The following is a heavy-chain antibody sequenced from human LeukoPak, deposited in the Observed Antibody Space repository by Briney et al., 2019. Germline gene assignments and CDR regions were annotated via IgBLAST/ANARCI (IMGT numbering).Heavy chain of an antibody. V-gene: IGHV4-59*01. Sequence: SETLSLTCTVSGDSLNSYYWSWIRQPPGAGLQWIGYIFYSGSSNYNASLRSRVGISVDASKNQFYLKLTSVTAADTAVYYCAGRAARFFDYWGQGILVTVSS. J-gene: IGHJ4*02. CDR3: AGRAARFFDY. CDR1: GDSLNSYY. D-gene: IGHD6-25*01. CDR2: IFYSGSS.